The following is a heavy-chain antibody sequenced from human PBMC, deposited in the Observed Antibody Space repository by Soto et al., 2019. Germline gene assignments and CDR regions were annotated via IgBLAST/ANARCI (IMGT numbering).Heavy chain of an antibody. CDR2: IATYNSNT. J-gene: IGHJ5*02. D-gene: IGHD3-10*01. Sequence: HLVQSGPEVKKPGASVTVSRKTSGDTFTNFGLSWVRQAPGQGLEWMGWIATYNSNTNYAQKFQGRLTLTTDTSTSTGYMELKSLEYDDTAVYYCARVLRGVVNWFDPWGQGTLVTVSS. CDR1: GDTFTNFG. V-gene: IGHV1-18*01. CDR3: ARVLRGVVNWFDP.